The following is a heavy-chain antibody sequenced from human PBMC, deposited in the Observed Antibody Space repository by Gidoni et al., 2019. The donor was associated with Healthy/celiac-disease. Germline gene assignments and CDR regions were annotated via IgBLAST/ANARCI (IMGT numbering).Heavy chain of an antibody. D-gene: IGHD5-12*01. CDR1: GFTFSSYA. CDR3: AKDGNSGYDSGGYFDY. V-gene: IGHV3-23*01. J-gene: IGHJ4*02. Sequence: EVQLLESGGGLVQPGGSLRLSCAASGFTFSSYAMSWVRQAPGKGLGWVSAISGSGGSTYYADSVKGRFTISRDNSKNTLYLQMNSLRAEDTAVYYCAKDGNSGYDSGGYFDYWGQGTLVTVSS. CDR2: ISGSGGST.